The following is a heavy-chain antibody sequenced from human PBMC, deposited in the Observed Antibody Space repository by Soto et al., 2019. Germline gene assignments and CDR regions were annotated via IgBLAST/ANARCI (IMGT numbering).Heavy chain of an antibody. D-gene: IGHD1-20*01. Sequence: QVQLVQSGAEVKKPGASVKVSCTASGYTFTNYAISWVRQAPGQGFEWMGWRNAYSGDTNYAQKLQGRLTMTTDTSTSTAYMELRSLRSDDTAVYYCARAEKWVTGNMGGYWGQGTLVTVSS. CDR3: ARAEKWVTGNMGGY. CDR1: GYTFTNYA. J-gene: IGHJ4*02. V-gene: IGHV1-18*04. CDR2: RNAYSGDT.